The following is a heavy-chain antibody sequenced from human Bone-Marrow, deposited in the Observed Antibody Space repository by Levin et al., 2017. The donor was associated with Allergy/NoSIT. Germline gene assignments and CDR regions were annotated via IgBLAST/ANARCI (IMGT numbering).Heavy chain of an antibody. V-gene: IGHV1-2*02. J-gene: IGHJ4*02. Sequence: ASVKVSCKASGYTFTGYYLHWVRQAPGQGLEWMGWINPNSGDTNSAQKFQGRVTMTRDTSITTAYMELSRLTSDDTAVYYCARERGITIFGVVPTKTVDCWGQGTLVTVSS. CDR3: ARERGITIFGVVPTKTVDC. CDR2: INPNSGDT. CDR1: GYTFTGYY. D-gene: IGHD3-3*01.